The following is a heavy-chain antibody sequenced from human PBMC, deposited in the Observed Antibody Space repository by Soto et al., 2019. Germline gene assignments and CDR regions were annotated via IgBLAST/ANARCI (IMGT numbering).Heavy chain of an antibody. D-gene: IGHD1-7*01. J-gene: IGHJ6*02. CDR2: IWYDGSNK. CDR3: ARDRNWNSNGMDV. CDR1: GFTFSSYG. V-gene: IGHV3-33*01. Sequence: PGGSLRLSCAASGFTFSSYGMHWVRRAPGKGLEWVAVIWYDGSNKYYADSVKGRFTISRDNSKNTLYLQMNSLRAEDTAVYYCARDRNWNSNGMDVWGQGTTVTVSS.